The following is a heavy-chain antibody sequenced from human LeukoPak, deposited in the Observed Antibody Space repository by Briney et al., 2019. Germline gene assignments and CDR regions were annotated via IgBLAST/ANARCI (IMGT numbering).Heavy chain of an antibody. CDR2: ISSSSSYI. Sequence: GGSLRLSCAASGFTFSSYSMNWVRQAPGKGLEWVSSISSSSSYIYYADSVKGQFTISRDNAKNSLYLQMNSLRAEDTAVYYCARAQFGYCSSTSCYRGYYYYYGMDVWGQGTTVTVSS. CDR3: ARAQFGYCSSTSCYRGYYYYYGMDV. D-gene: IGHD2-2*01. CDR1: GFTFSSYS. J-gene: IGHJ6*02. V-gene: IGHV3-21*01.